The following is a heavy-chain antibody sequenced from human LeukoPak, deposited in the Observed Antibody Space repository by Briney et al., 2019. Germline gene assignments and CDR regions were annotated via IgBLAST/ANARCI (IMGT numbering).Heavy chain of an antibody. Sequence: ASVKVSCKASGYTFTGYYMHWVRQAPGQGLDWMGSISAYNVNTNYAQNLQGRVTITTDTSTSTANMELRSLRSDDTAVYYCARGYYDSSGYFNYYYYYSMDVWGKGTTVIVSS. CDR2: ISAYNVNT. V-gene: IGHV1-18*04. CDR3: ARGYYDSSGYFNYYYYYSMDV. J-gene: IGHJ6*03. D-gene: IGHD3-22*01. CDR1: GYTFTGYY.